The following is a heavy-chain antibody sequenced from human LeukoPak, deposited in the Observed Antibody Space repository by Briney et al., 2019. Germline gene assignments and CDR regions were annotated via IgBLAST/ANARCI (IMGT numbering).Heavy chain of an antibody. V-gene: IGHV3-66*02. CDR2: IYSGGST. CDR3: ARDGYSSGGLLDY. CDR1: GFTVSSNY. Sequence: PGGSLRLSCAASGFTVSSNYMSWGRQAPGKGLEWVSVIYSGGSTYYADSVKGRFTISRDNSKNTLYLQMNSLRAEDTAVYYCARDGYSSGGLLDYWGQGTLVTVSS. J-gene: IGHJ4*02. D-gene: IGHD6-19*01.